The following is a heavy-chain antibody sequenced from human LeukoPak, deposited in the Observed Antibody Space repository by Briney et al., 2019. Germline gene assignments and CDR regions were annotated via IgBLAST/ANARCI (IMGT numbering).Heavy chain of an antibody. CDR1: GFTFSSYA. J-gene: IGHJ3*02. Sequence: SGGSLRLSCAASGFTFSSYAMHWVRQAPGKGLEWVAVISSDGSNQYYADSVKGRFTISRDNSKNTLYLQMNSLRAEGTAVYYCARASRYSGNSGYAFDIWGQGTMVSVSS. V-gene: IGHV3-30-3*01. CDR3: ARASRYSGNSGYAFDI. D-gene: IGHD4-23*01. CDR2: ISSDGSNQ.